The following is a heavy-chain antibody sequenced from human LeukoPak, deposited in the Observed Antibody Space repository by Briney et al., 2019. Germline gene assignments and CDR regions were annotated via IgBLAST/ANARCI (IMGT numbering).Heavy chain of an antibody. Sequence: GGSLRLSCAASGFTFSNYGMDWVRQAPGKGLEWVTFIRYDGTAQYYADSVKGRFTISRDNSKNTPYLQVNSVRAEDTAVYYCARGNSNGFDIWGQGTMVTVSS. CDR1: GFTFSNYG. J-gene: IGHJ3*02. D-gene: IGHD1-7*01. V-gene: IGHV3-30*02. CDR2: IRYDGTAQ. CDR3: ARGNSNGFDI.